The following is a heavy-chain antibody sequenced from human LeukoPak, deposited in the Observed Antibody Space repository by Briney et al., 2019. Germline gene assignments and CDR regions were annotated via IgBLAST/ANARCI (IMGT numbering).Heavy chain of an antibody. J-gene: IGHJ6*03. CDR3: ARDHYDFWSGYPNAYYYYYMDV. CDR2: ISSSGSTI. D-gene: IGHD3-3*01. V-gene: IGHV3-11*04. Sequence: GGSLRLSCAASGFTFSDYYMSWIRQAPGKGLEWASYISSSGSTIYYADSVKGRFTISRDNAKNSLYLQMNSLRAEDTAVYYCARDHYDFWSGYPNAYYYYYMDVWGKGTTVTVSS. CDR1: GFTFSDYY.